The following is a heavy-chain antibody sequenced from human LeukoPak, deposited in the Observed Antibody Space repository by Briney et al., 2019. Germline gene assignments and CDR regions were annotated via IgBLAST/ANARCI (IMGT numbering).Heavy chain of an antibody. CDR1: GFTFSSYW. CDR2: INTDGTTT. Sequence: QSGGSLRLSCAASGFTFSSYWMNWVRQAPGKGLVWVSHINTDGTTTTYADSVKGRFTVSRDNAKNTLYLEMNRLRAEDTAVYYCTRDNAYMFDYWGQGTQVAVSS. J-gene: IGHJ4*02. CDR3: TRDNAYMFDY. D-gene: IGHD2-2*01. V-gene: IGHV3-74*01.